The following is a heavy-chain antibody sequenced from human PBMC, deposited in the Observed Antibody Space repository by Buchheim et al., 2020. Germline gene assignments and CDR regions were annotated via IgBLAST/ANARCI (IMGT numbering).Heavy chain of an antibody. Sequence: EVQLVESGGGLVRPGGSLRLSCVVSGFTVNNRYMSWVRQAPGKRLECVSVLSAGGGTYYGDSLRDRFTISRDISQNTLYLHMNSLKVEDTAMYYCATVPTMAPWTRPFFDFWGQGTL. J-gene: IGHJ4*02. V-gene: IGHV3-66*01. CDR2: LSAGGGT. CDR1: GFTVNNRY. D-gene: IGHD3/OR15-3a*01. CDR3: ATVPTMAPWTRPFFDF.